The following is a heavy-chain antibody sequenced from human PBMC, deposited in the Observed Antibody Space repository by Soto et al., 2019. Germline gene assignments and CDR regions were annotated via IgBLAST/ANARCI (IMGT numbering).Heavy chain of an antibody. Sequence: GGSLRLSCAASGFTFSSYAMSWVRQAPGKGLEWVSAISGSGGSTYYADSVKGRFTISRDNSKNTLYLQMNSLRAEDTAVYYCAKEWDFWSGYRPTEEVPHPFDPWGQGTLVTVSS. CDR1: GFTFSSYA. J-gene: IGHJ5*02. D-gene: IGHD3-3*01. V-gene: IGHV3-23*01. CDR2: ISGSGGST. CDR3: AKEWDFWSGYRPTEEVPHPFDP.